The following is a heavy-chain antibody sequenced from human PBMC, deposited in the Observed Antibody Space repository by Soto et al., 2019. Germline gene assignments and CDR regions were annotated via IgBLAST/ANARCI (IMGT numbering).Heavy chain of an antibody. D-gene: IGHD2-8*01. V-gene: IGHV4-39*01. CDR1: PGSISSSINY. CDR2: IYYSGST. CDR3: ARRTGYCTNGVCSRAKYNWCDP. Sequence: SETLSLTCTVSPGSISSSINYWAWIRPPPGKGLEWIGSIYYSGSTYYNPSLKGRVTISVDTSKNQFSLKLSSVTAADTAVYYCARRTGYCTNGVCSRAKYNWCDPWGQGTRGTVSS. J-gene: IGHJ5*02.